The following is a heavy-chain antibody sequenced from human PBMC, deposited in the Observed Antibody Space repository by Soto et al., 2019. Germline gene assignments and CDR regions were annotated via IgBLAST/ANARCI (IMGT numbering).Heavy chain of an antibody. CDR2: INHSGST. CDR3: ARVRTVVAATPSYYYYGMDV. V-gene: IGHV4-34*01. CDR1: GASFSGYY. D-gene: IGHD2-15*01. Sequence: ETLSLTCSVYGASFSGYYWSWIRQPPGKGLEWIGEINHSGSTNYNPSLKSRVTISVDTSKNQFSLKLSSVNAADTAVYYCARVRTVVAATPSYYYYGMDVWGQGTTVTVSS. J-gene: IGHJ6*02.